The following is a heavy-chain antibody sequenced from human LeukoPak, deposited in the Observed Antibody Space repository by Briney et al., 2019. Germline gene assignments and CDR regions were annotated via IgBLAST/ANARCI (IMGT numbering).Heavy chain of an antibody. CDR2: INGGGGST. D-gene: IGHD3-16*02. CDR3: VRDRGISFYFDY. V-gene: IGHV3-23*01. CDR1: GFTFSSYA. Sequence: GGSLRLSCAASGFTFSSYAMSWVRQAPGKGLDWVSSINGGGGSTYYADSVKGRFTVSRDNAKNSLDLQMNSLRSEDTAVYYCVRDRGISFYFDYWGQGTLVTVSS. J-gene: IGHJ4*02.